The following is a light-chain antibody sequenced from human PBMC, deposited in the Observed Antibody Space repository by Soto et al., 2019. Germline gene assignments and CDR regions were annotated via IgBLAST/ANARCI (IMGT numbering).Light chain of an antibody. CDR1: SSDVGNYNY. J-gene: IGLJ1*01. CDR3: SSYTRRTTLV. V-gene: IGLV2-14*01. Sequence: QSALTQPASVSGSPGQSITISCTGTSSDVGNYNYVSWYQHHPGKVPKLLIHDVNNRPSGVSNRFSGSKSGNTASLTISGLQTEDESDYYCSSYTRRTTLVFGTGTKLTVL. CDR2: DVN.